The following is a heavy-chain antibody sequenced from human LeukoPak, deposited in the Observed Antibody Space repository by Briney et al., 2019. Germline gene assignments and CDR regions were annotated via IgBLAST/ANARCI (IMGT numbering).Heavy chain of an antibody. CDR3: ARSKQQLFWFDP. D-gene: IGHD6-13*01. Sequence: SETLSLTCTVSGDSITNYYWAWIRQPPGKGLEWIGYIYYSGSTNYNPSLKSRVTISVDTSKNQFSLKLSSVTAADTAVYYCARSKQQLFWFDPWGQGTLVTVSS. V-gene: IGHV4-59*01. J-gene: IGHJ5*02. CDR2: IYYSGST. CDR1: GDSITNYY.